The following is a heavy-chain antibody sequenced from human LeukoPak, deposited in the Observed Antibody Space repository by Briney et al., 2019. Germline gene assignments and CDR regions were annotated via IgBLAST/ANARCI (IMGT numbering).Heavy chain of an antibody. CDR1: GYSISSGYY. V-gene: IGHV4-38-2*02. J-gene: IGHJ4*02. Sequence: PSETLSLTCTVSGYSISSGYYWGWIRQPPGKGLEWIGSIYHSGSTYYNPSLKSRVTISVDTSKNQFSLKLSSVTAADTAVYYCASLAYYYDSSGYPIDYWGQGTLVTVSS. CDR2: IYHSGST. CDR3: ASLAYYYDSSGYPIDY. D-gene: IGHD3-22*01.